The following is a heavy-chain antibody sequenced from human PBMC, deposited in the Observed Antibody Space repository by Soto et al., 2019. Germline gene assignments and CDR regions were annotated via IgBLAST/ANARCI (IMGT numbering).Heavy chain of an antibody. CDR2: IYYSGST. Sequence: PSETLSLTCTVSGGSISSYYWSWIRQPPGKGLEWIGYIYYSGSTNYNPSLKSRVTISVDTSKNQFSLKLSSVTAADTAVYYCARQPIVATSPYYYYYYGMDVWGQGTTDTVSS. CDR1: GGSISSYY. V-gene: IGHV4-59*01. CDR3: ARQPIVATSPYYYYYYGMDV. J-gene: IGHJ6*02. D-gene: IGHD5-12*01.